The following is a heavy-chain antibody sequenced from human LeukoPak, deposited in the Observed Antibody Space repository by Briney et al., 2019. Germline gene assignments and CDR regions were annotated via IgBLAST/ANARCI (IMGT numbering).Heavy chain of an antibody. CDR1: GFSFSNSG. Sequence: GGSLRLSCAASGFSFSNSGMSWVRQAPAKGLEWVAGISGGGANTHYADSVKGRFTISRDNSKNTLFLQMNSLRDEDTAIYYCSKWNGYGDYWGQGTLVTVST. D-gene: IGHD1-1*01. V-gene: IGHV3-23*01. CDR2: ISGGGANT. J-gene: IGHJ4*02. CDR3: SKWNGYGDY.